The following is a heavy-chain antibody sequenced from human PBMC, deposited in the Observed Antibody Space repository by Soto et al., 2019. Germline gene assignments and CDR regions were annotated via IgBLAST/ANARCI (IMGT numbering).Heavy chain of an antibody. CDR2: IYWDDDK. D-gene: IGHD3-22*01. J-gene: IGHJ4*02. CDR1: GFSLSTSGVG. Sequence: QITLKESGPTLVKPTQTLTLTCTFSGFSLSTSGVGVGWIRQPPGKALEWLALIYWDDDKRYSPSLKSRLTITKDTSKHQVVLTMTNMDPVDTATYYCAHSPHYYDSSGGGFDYWGQGTLVTVSS. CDR3: AHSPHYYDSSGGGFDY. V-gene: IGHV2-5*02.